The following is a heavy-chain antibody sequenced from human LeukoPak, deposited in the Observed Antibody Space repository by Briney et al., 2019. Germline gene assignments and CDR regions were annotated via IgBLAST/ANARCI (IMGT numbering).Heavy chain of an antibody. D-gene: IGHD6-19*01. J-gene: IGHJ4*02. CDR3: AKSIAVAGFGGGRIFDY. Sequence: GGSLRLSCAASGFSFSRYWMSWVRQAPGKGLEWVANIKQDGSEKNYVESVKGRFTISRDNSKNTLYLQMNSLRVDDTDVYYCAKSIAVAGFGGGRIFDYWGQGTLVTVSS. CDR1: GFSFSRYW. CDR2: IKQDGSEK. V-gene: IGHV3-7*01.